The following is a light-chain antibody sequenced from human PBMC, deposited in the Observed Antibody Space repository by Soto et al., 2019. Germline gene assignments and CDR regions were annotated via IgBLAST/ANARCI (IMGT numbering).Light chain of an antibody. J-gene: IGKJ1*01. V-gene: IGKV3D-20*02. CDR2: GAS. Sequence: EIVLTQSPGTLSLSPGERATLSCRASQSVSSSYLAWYQQKPGQAPRLLIYGASSRATGIPDRFSGSGSRTDFTLTISRLEPEDFAVYYCQQRSNWPRTFGQGTKVDIK. CDR3: QQRSNWPRT. CDR1: QSVSSSY.